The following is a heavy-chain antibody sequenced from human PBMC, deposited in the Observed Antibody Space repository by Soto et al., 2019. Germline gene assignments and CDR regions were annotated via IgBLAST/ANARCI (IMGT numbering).Heavy chain of an antibody. CDR1: GFTFSSYG. V-gene: IGHV3-30*18. Sequence: GGSLRLSCAASGFTFSSYGMHWVRQAPGKGLEWVAVISYDGSNKYYADSVKGRFTISRDNSKNTLYLQMNSLRAEDTAVYYCAKDNAEAVDIVATIDYWGQGTLVTVSS. D-gene: IGHD5-12*01. CDR3: AKDNAEAVDIVATIDY. CDR2: ISYDGSNK. J-gene: IGHJ4*02.